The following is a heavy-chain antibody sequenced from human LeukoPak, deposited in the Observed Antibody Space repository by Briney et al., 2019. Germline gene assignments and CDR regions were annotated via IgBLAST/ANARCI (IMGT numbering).Heavy chain of an antibody. V-gene: IGHV3-74*01. D-gene: IGHD1-1*01. CDR2: INSDGSST. J-gene: IGHJ4*02. Sequence: PGGSLRLSCAASGFTFSSYWMHWVRQAPGKGLVWVSRINSDGSSTSYADSVKGRFTISRDNAKNSLYLQMNSLRAEDTAVYYCASMRDPTGTPHWGQGTLVTVSS. CDR3: ASMRDPTGTPH. CDR1: GFTFSSYW.